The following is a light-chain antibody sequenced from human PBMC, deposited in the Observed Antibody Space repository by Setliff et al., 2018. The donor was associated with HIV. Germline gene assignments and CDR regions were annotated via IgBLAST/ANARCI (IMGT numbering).Light chain of an antibody. CDR3: CSYAGSSTPYV. V-gene: IGLV2-23*02. CDR1: SSDVGGYNY. CDR2: DVT. J-gene: IGLJ1*01. Sequence: QSVLAQPASVSGSPGQSITISCTGTSSDVGGYNYVSWYQHHPGKAPKLMIYDVTKRPSGVSNRFSGSKSGNTASLTISGLQAEDEADYYCCSYAGSSTPYVFGTGTKVTVL.